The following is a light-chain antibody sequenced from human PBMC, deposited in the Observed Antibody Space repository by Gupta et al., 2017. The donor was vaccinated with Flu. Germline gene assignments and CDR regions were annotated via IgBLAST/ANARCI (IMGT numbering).Light chain of an antibody. CDR1: QSVGNK. V-gene: IGKV3-15*01. J-gene: IGKJ1*01. Sequence: VMTQSPATLSVPPGESASLSCRASQSVGNKLAWYQYKAGQAPRLLIYGASTRATGIPDRFSGSGSGTGFTLTISRLQSEDFAVYYCQQYDSWPPWTFGQGTKVEIK. CDR3: QQYDSWPPWT. CDR2: GAS.